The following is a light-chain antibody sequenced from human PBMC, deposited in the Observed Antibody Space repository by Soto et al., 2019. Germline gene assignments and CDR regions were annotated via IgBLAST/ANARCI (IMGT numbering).Light chain of an antibody. CDR3: SSYTSSITYV. CDR2: EVS. Sequence: QSVLTQPASVSGAPGQTITISCTGTSSDLGGYNYVSWYQQHPGTAPKLMIYEVSNRPSGVSNRFSGSKSGTSASLTISGVQAEDEDYYYCSSYTSSITYVFGTGTKVTVL. J-gene: IGLJ1*01. V-gene: IGLV2-14*01. CDR1: SSDLGGYNY.